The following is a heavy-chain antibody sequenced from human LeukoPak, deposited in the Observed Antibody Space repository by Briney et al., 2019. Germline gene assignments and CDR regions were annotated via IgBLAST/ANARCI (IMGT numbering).Heavy chain of an antibody. D-gene: IGHD6-19*01. CDR1: GHTFTDFY. J-gene: IGHJ4*02. Sequence: GASVKVSCKASGHTFTDFYIHWVRQAPGQGLKWVGWIDPNSGGTNYAQKFQGRVTMTRNTSISTAYMELSSLRSEDTAVYYCRLVAGRDYWGQGTLVTVSS. CDR3: RLVAGRDY. V-gene: IGHV1-2*02. CDR2: IDPNSGGT.